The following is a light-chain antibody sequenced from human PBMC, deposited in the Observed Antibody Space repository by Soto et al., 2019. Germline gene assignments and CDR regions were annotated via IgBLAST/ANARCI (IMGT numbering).Light chain of an antibody. CDR2: GAS. CDR3: QHYGSSPLT. J-gene: IGKJ3*01. CDR1: QSVSSSY. V-gene: IGKV3-20*01. Sequence: EIVLTQSPGTLSLSPGERATLSCRASQSVSSSYLAWYQQKPAQAPRLLVYGASSKATGIPDRFSGSGSGTHLTITISRVEPEDSAVYYCQHYGSSPLTFGPGTRVDIK.